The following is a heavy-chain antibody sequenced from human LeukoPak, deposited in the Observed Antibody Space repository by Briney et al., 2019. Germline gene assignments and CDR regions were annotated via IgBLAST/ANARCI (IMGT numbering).Heavy chain of an antibody. V-gene: IGHV1-46*01. CDR1: GYTFTSYY. D-gene: IGHD4-17*01. J-gene: IGHJ4*02. Sequence: ASVKVSCKASGYTFTSYYMHWVRQAPGQGLEWMGIINPSGGSTSYAQKFQGRVTMTRDASTSTVYMELSSLRSEDTAVYYCARDGHGDYLFDYWGQGTLVTVSS. CDR3: ARDGHGDYLFDY. CDR2: INPSGGST.